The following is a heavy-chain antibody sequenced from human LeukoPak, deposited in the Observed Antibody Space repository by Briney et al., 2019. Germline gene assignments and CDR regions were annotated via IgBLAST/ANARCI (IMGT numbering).Heavy chain of an antibody. J-gene: IGHJ6*02. CDR1: GGSISSYY. CDR2: IYYSGST. D-gene: IGHD5-18*01. Sequence: SETLSLTCTVSGGSISSYYWSWIRQPPGKGLEWIGYIYYSGSTNYNPSLKSRVTISVDTSKNQFSLTLSSVTAADTAVYYCARATRAYSYWSYYYYGMDVWGQGTTVTVSS. V-gene: IGHV4-59*01. CDR3: ARATRAYSYWSYYYYGMDV.